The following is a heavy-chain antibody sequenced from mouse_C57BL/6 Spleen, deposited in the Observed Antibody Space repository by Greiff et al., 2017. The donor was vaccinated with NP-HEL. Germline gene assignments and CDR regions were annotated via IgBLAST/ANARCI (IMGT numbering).Heavy chain of an antibody. V-gene: IGHV12-3*01. Sequence: VKLMESGPGLVKPSQSLFLTCSITGFPITSGYYWIWIRQSPGKPLEWMGYITHSGETFYNPSLQSPISITRETSKNPFFLQLNSVTTEDTAMYDCAGERGGNGFDVWGTGTTVTVSS. CDR3: AGERGGNGFDV. J-gene: IGHJ1*03. CDR1: GFPITSGYY. CDR2: ITHSGET. D-gene: IGHD2-1*01.